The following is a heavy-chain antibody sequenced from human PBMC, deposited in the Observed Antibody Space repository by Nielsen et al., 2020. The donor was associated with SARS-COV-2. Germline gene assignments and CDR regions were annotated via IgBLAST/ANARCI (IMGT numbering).Heavy chain of an antibody. J-gene: IGHJ6*02. CDR3: ATGPRDYDFWSGYYNYGMDV. Sequence: SETLSLTCTVSGGSISSSSYYWGWIRQPPGKGLEWIGSIYYSGSTYYNPSLKSRVTISVDTSKNQFSLKLSSVTAADTAVYYCATGPRDYDFWSGYYNYGMDVWGQGTTVTVSS. CDR1: GGSISSSSYY. CDR2: IYYSGST. V-gene: IGHV4-39*01. D-gene: IGHD3-3*01.